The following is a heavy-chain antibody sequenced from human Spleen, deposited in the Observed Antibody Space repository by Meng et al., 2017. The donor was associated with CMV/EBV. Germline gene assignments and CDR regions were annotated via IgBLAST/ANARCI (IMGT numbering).Heavy chain of an antibody. CDR3: AKGWGAGSAPH. Sequence: GGSLRLSCGASGLTLSRHGIHWVRQAPGKGPEWVAFIRYNGETKHYADSVKGRFTISRDNFKNTASLQMNSLRADDTGIYYFAKGWGAGSAPHWGQGTLVTVSS. V-gene: IGHV3-30*02. CDR1: GLTLSRHG. J-gene: IGHJ4*02. CDR2: IRYNGETK. D-gene: IGHD1-26*01.